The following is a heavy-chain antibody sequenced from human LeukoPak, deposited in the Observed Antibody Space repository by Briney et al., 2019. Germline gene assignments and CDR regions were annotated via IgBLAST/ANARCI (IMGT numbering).Heavy chain of an antibody. CDR2: ISFGGGHI. D-gene: IGHD2/OR15-2a*01. V-gene: IGHV3-21*01. Sequence: GGSLRLSCVASRFTFSSYSMTWVRRAPGTGLEWVSSISFGGGHIFYADSVKGRFTIFRDDSKNSLYLEMNSLRAEDTAVYFCARIVLTPPYGMDVWGQGTTVTVSS. J-gene: IGHJ6*02. CDR1: RFTFSSYS. CDR3: ARIVLTPPYGMDV.